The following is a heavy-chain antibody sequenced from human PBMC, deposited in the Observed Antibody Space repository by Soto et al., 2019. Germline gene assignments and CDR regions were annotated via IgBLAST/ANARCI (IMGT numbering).Heavy chain of an antibody. D-gene: IGHD5-12*01. V-gene: IGHV1-69*01. CDR2: IIPIFGTA. CDR1: GGTFSSYS. CDR3: ARPFQTGPGGLYFAL. J-gene: IGHJ2*01. Sequence: QVQLVQSGAEVKKPGSSVKVSCKASGGTFSSYSINWVRQAPGQGLEWMGGIIPIFGTANYAPKFQGRVTLPADESTTPAQSELSSLRYEDTAVYYCARPFQTGPGGLYFALWGRGTLVTVSS.